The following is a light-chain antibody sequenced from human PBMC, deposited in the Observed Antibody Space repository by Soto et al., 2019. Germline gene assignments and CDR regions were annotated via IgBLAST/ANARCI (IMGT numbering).Light chain of an antibody. CDR3: LQHNSNIGTWT. CDR2: KAS. Sequence: DIQITQSPSSVSASVGDRVTITCRASQGISSWLAWYQQRPGKAPKLLIYKASTLKSGVPSRFSGSGSGTEFTLTISSLQPEDFATYFCLQHNSNIGTWTFGQGTKVDIK. V-gene: IGKV1-12*01. J-gene: IGKJ1*01. CDR1: QGISSW.